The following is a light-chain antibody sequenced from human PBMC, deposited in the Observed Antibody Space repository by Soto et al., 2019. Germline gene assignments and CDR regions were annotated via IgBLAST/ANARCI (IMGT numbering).Light chain of an antibody. Sequence: EIVMTQSPATQSVSPGERASLSSRVSQSVGSNLAWYQQTAGQAPRLLIYGASTRATGIPARFSGSGSGTEFTLTISSLQSEDFAVYSCQQYTNWPYTFGQGTKLEIK. V-gene: IGKV3-15*01. J-gene: IGKJ2*01. CDR3: QQYTNWPYT. CDR1: QSVGSN. CDR2: GAS.